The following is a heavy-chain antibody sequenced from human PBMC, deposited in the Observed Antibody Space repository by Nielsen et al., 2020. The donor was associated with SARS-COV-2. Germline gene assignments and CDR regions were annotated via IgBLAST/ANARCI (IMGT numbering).Heavy chain of an antibody. CDR2: ISYDGSNK. D-gene: IGHD4-17*01. V-gene: IGHV3-30*18. CDR1: GFTFSSYG. J-gene: IGHJ6*02. Sequence: GESLKISCAASGFTFSSYGMHWVRQAPGKGLEWVAVISYDGSNKYYADSVKGRFTISRDNSKNTLYLQMNSLRAEDTAVYYCAKAYGDYYYGMDVWGQGTTVTVSS. CDR3: AKAYGDYYYGMDV.